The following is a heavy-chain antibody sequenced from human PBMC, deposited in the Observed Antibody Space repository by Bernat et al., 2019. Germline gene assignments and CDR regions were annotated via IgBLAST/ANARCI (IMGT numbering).Heavy chain of an antibody. D-gene: IGHD4-17*01. Sequence: QVQLQESGPGLVKPSETLSLTCTVSGGSISSYYWSWIRQPPGKGLEWIGSVYYSGSTYYNPSLKSRVTISVDTSKNQFSLKLRSVTAADTAVYYSTRRTTTVTTSWFDSWGQGTLVTVSS. V-gene: IGHV4-59*05. CDR1: GGSISSYY. CDR3: TRRTTTVTTSWFDS. J-gene: IGHJ5*01. CDR2: VYYSGST.